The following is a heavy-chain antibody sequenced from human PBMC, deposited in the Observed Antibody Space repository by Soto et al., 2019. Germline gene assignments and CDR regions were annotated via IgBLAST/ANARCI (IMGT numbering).Heavy chain of an antibody. Sequence: ESGGGLVHPGWSLKLSCAVSGFTFSGSVMHWVRQAPGKGLEWLGRIRSRDSDYATSYAESVKGRVTISRDDSKNTAYLQVTSLKIEATALYYCTTYGNSSKGFDYWGQGTLVTVSS. CDR1: GFTFSGSV. CDR2: IRSRDSDYAT. D-gene: IGHD6-6*01. CDR3: TTYGNSSKGFDY. V-gene: IGHV3-73*01. J-gene: IGHJ4*02.